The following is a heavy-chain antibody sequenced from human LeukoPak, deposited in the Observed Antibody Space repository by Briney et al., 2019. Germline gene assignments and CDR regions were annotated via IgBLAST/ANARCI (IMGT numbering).Heavy chain of an antibody. V-gene: IGHV1-8*01. D-gene: IGHD3-10*01. CDR1: GYTFTSYD. Sequence: ASVTVSCKASGYTFTSYDINWVRQAAGQGLEWMGWMNPNSGNTGYAQKFQGRVTMTRNTSISTAYMELSSLRSEDTAVYYCARGPYYYGSGVFDPWGQGTLVTVSS. CDR2: MNPNSGNT. J-gene: IGHJ5*02. CDR3: ARGPYYYGSGVFDP.